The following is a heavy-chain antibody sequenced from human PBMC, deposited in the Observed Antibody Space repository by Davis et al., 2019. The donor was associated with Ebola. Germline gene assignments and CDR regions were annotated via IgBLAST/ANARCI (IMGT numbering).Heavy chain of an antibody. V-gene: IGHV3-23*01. CDR1: GFTFSSYA. D-gene: IGHD3-10*01. CDR3: AKDRALKGFDY. J-gene: IGHJ4*02. Sequence: GESLKISCAASGFTFSSYAMSWVRQAPGKGLEWVSAISGSGGSTYYADSVKGRFTISRDNSKNTLYLQMNSLRAEDTAVYYCAKDRALKGFDYWGQGTLVTASS. CDR2: ISGSGGST.